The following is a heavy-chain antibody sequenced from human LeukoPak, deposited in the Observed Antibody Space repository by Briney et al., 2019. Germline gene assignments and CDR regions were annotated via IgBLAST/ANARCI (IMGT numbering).Heavy chain of an antibody. D-gene: IGHD3-22*01. CDR1: GFTFRSYA. CDR2: ISGSGTSK. V-gene: IGHV3-23*01. CDR3: EGTYYYDSSDDY. J-gene: IGHJ4*02. Sequence: PGGCLRLSCAASGFTFRSYAMSWVRQAPGKGLECVLAISGSGTSKHYADSVKGRFTIPRDNSKNTLYLQMNSRRAEDTAVYYCEGTYYYDSSDDYWGQGTLVTVSA.